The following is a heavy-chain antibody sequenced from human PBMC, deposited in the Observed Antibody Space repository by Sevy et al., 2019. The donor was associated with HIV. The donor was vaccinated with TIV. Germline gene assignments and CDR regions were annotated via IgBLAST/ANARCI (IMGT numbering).Heavy chain of an antibody. V-gene: IGHV3-48*02. CDR1: GFTFSSYS. CDR3: ARGHSKYCSGGSCYSMAYNWFDP. CDR2: ISSSSSTI. Sequence: GGSLRLSCAASGFTFSSYSMKWVRQAPGKGLEWVSYISSSSSTIYYADSVKGRFTISRDNAKNSLYLQMNSLRDEDTAVYYCARGHSKYCSGGSCYSMAYNWFDPWGQGTLITVSS. D-gene: IGHD2-15*01. J-gene: IGHJ5*02.